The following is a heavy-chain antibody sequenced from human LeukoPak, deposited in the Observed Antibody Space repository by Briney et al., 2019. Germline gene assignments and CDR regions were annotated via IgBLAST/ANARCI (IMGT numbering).Heavy chain of an antibody. Sequence: SETLSLTCTVSGGSISSYYWSWIRQPPGKGLEWIGYIYYSGSTNYNPSLKSRVTISVDTSKNQFSLRLTSVTAADTAVYYCTRSGTGLLRYYFDYWGQGTLITVSS. CDR2: IYYSGST. J-gene: IGHJ4*02. CDR1: GGSISSYY. CDR3: TRSGTGLLRYYFDY. D-gene: IGHD3-22*01. V-gene: IGHV4-59*08.